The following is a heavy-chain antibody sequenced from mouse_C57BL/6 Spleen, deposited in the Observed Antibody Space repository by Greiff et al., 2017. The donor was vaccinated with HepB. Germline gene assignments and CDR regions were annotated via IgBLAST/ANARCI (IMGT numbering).Heavy chain of an antibody. CDR3: ARGGLSNWYFDV. J-gene: IGHJ1*03. D-gene: IGHD3-1*01. CDR2: ISYDGSN. Sequence: EVKLVESGPGLVKPSQSLSLTCSVTGYSITSGYYWNWIRQFPGNKLEWMGYISYDGSNNYNPSLKNRISIPRDTSKNQFFLKLNSVTTEDTATYYCARGGLSNWYFDVWGTGTTVTVSS. CDR1: GYSITSGYY. V-gene: IGHV3-6*01.